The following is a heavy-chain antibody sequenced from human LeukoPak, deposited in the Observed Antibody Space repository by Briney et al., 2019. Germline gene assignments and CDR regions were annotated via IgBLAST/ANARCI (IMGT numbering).Heavy chain of an antibody. CDR2: IIPILGIA. CDR1: GGTFSSYA. V-gene: IGHV1-69*04. D-gene: IGHD5-12*01. CDR3: ARDGARGYSGYDYYYYYGMDV. Sequence: ASVKVSCKASGGTFSSYAISWVRQAPGQGLEWIGRIIPILGIANYAQKFQGRVTITADKSTSTAYMELSSLRSEDTAVYYCARDGARGYSGYDYYYYYGMDVWGQGTTVTVSS. J-gene: IGHJ6*02.